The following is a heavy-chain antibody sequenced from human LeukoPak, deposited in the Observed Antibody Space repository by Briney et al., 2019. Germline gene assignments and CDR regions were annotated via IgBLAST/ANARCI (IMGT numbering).Heavy chain of an antibody. CDR2: MSASGSHT. J-gene: IGHJ4*02. CDR3: AKVRSGNNYYFDY. CDR1: GFTFSDFA. D-gene: IGHD1/OR15-1a*01. Sequence: GGSLRLSCAASGFTFSDFAMSWVRQAPGKGLEWVSGMSASGSHTHSADFVKGRFTISRDNFENTLYLQMNGLRVEDTAVYYCAKVRSGNNYYFDYWGQGTLVTVSS. V-gene: IGHV3-23*01.